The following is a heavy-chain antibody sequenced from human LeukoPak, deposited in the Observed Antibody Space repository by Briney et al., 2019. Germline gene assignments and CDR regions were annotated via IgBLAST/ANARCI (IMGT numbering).Heavy chain of an antibody. CDR1: GFTFSSYW. CDR3: ARAAYDYGDYRNWFDP. J-gene: IGHJ5*02. Sequence: PGGSLRLSCAASGFTFSSYWMSWVCQAPGKGLEWVANIKQDGSEKSYVDSVKGRFTISRDNAKNSLYLQMNSLRAEDTAVFYCARAAYDYGDYRNWFDPWGQGTLVTVSS. V-gene: IGHV3-7*01. CDR2: IKQDGSEK. D-gene: IGHD4-17*01.